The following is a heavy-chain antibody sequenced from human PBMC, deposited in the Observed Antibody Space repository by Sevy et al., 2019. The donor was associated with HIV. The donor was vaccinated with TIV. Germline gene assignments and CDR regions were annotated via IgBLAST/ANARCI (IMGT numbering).Heavy chain of an antibody. CDR3: ATTKDYYDSSGSPFAY. CDR1: GSTLTKLS. D-gene: IGHD3-22*01. CDR2: FDPEDGET. V-gene: IGHV1-24*01. Sequence: ASVKVSCKVSGSTLTKLSMHWVRQVPGKGLEWMVSFDPEDGETIYARKFQGRVNMTEDTSTDTAYMVLSSLRSEDTAVYYCATTKDYYDSSGSPFAYWGQGTLVTVSS. J-gene: IGHJ4*02.